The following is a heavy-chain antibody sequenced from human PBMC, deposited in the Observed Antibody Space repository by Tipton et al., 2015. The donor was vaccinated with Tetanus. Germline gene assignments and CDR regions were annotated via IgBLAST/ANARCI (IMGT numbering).Heavy chain of an antibody. CDR1: GGSISSYY. CDR2: IYYSGST. Sequence: LRLSCTVSGGSISSYYWNWIRQPPGKGLEWIGYIYYSGSTNYNPSLKSRVTISVDTSKNQFSLKLSSVTAADTAVYYCARERITMVRGVIRRAFDIWGQGTMVTVSS. J-gene: IGHJ3*02. V-gene: IGHV4-59*01. D-gene: IGHD3-10*01. CDR3: ARERITMVRGVIRRAFDI.